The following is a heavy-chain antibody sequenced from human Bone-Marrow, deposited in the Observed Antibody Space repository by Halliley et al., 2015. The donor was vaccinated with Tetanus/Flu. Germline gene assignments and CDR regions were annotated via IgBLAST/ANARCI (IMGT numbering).Heavy chain of an antibody. D-gene: IGHD1-1*01. Sequence: TLSLTCTVSGGSISSGGFFWSWIRQLPGKGLEWIGYIYYTGSTYYNSSLKSRVSMSIDTSKNQFSLKLSSVTAADTAIYYCARDLPGGYNTFVAPWGQGTLVSVPS. CDR2: IYYTGST. CDR1: GGSISSGGFF. J-gene: IGHJ5*02. CDR3: ARDLPGGYNTFVAP. V-gene: IGHV4-31*03.